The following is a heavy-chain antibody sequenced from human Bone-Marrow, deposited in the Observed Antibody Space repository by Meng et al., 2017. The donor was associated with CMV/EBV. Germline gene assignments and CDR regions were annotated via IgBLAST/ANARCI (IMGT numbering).Heavy chain of an antibody. J-gene: IGHJ5*02. CDR2: ISAYNGNT. CDR3: ARDPGLAGNWFDP. V-gene: IGHV1-18*01. Sequence: QVQRGHSCGELKTLVALGEVSWNASGYTFTSNGISWVRQAPGQGLEWMGLISAYNGNTNYAQKLQGRVTMTTDTSTSTAYMELRSLRSDDTAVYYCARDPGLAGNWFDPWGQGTLVTVSS. D-gene: IGHD3-10*01. CDR1: GYTFTSNG.